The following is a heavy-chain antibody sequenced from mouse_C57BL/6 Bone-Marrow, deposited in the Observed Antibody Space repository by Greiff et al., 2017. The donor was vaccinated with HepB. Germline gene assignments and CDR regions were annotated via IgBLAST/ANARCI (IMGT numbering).Heavy chain of an antibody. CDR1: GYTFTSYW. CDR3: APHWDDYAMDY. V-gene: IGHV1-74*01. CDR2: IHPSDSDT. D-gene: IGHD4-1*01. Sequence: VQLQQPGAELVKPGASVKVSCKASGYTFTSYWMHWVKQRPGQGLEWIGRIHPSDSDTNYNQKFKGKATLHVEQSSSTAYMQLSSLTSEDSAVYYWAPHWDDYAMDYWGQGTSVTVSS. J-gene: IGHJ4*01.